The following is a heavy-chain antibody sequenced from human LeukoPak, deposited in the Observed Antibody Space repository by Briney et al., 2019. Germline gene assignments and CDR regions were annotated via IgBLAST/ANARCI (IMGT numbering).Heavy chain of an antibody. Sequence: PGGSLRLSCAASGVTFSRYGMHWVRQASGKGLEGVAVISNDGRNKYYVDSVKGRFTISRDNSKNTLYVQMNSMRVEDTAIYYCAKQHDYGDRGMDVWGTGATVTASS. V-gene: IGHV3-30*18. CDR1: GVTFSRYG. J-gene: IGHJ6*04. CDR3: AKQHDYGDRGMDV. CDR2: ISNDGRNK. D-gene: IGHD4-17*01.